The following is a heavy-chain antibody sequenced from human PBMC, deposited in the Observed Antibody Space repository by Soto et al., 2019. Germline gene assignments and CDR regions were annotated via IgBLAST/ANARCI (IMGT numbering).Heavy chain of an antibody. CDR1: GYTFTSYA. J-gene: IGHJ4*02. CDR2: INAGNGNT. D-gene: IGHD6-19*01. Sequence: ASVKVSCKASGYTFTSYAMHWVRQAPGQRLEWMGWINAGNGNTKYSQKFQGRVTITRDTSASTAYMELSSLRSEDTAVYYCARVDYRSGLAYYFDYWGQGTLVTVSS. V-gene: IGHV1-3*01. CDR3: ARVDYRSGLAYYFDY.